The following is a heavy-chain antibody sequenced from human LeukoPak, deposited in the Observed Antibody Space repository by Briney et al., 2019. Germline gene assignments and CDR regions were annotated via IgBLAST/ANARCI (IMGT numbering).Heavy chain of an antibody. Sequence: ASVKVSCKASGYTFTGYYMYWVRQAPGQGLEWMGWINPNSGGTNYAQKFQGRVTMTRDTSISTAYMELDRLRFDDTAVYYCARDSGEVPDYWGQGTLVTVSS. D-gene: IGHD3-10*01. J-gene: IGHJ4*02. V-gene: IGHV1-2*02. CDR2: INPNSGGT. CDR3: ARDSGEVPDY. CDR1: GYTFTGYY.